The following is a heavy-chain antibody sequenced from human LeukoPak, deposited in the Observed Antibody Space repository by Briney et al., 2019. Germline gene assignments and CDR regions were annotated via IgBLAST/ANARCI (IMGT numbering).Heavy chain of an antibody. Sequence: GSLRLSCAASGFTFSSYSMNWVRQAPGKGLEWVSYISSGSSTIYYADSVKGRFTISRDNAKNSLYLQMNSLRAEDTAVYYCARTHFVTWGQGTLVTVSS. V-gene: IGHV3-48*04. CDR1: GFTFSSYS. D-gene: IGHD2/OR15-2a*01. CDR3: ARTHFVT. J-gene: IGHJ4*02. CDR2: ISSGSSTI.